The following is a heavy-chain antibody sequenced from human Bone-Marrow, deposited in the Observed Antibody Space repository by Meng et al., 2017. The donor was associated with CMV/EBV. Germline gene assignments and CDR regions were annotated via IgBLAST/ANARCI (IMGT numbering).Heavy chain of an antibody. CDR3: AREEKDYLYYYYGMDV. V-gene: IGHV3-30-3*01. J-gene: IGHJ6*02. CDR1: GFTFSSYA. D-gene: IGHD4-11*01. CDR2: ISYDGSNK. Sequence: GGSLRLSCAASGFTFSSYAMHWVRQAPGKGLEWVAVISYDGSNKYYADSVKGRFTISRDNSKNTLYLQMNSLRAEETAVYYCAREEKDYLYYYYGMDVWGQGTTVTASS.